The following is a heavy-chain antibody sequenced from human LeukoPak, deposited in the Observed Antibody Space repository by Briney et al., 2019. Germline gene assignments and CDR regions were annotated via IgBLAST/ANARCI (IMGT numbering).Heavy chain of an antibody. V-gene: IGHV1-46*01. CDR3: ARSARRDYVWGSYTDY. CDR2: INPSGGTT. CDR1: GYTFTSYH. D-gene: IGHD3-16*01. Sequence: ASVKVSCKASGYTFTSYHMHWVRQAPGQGLEWMGIINPSGGTTNYAQKFRGRVTMTRDTSISTAYMELSRLRSDDTAVYYCARSARRDYVWGSYTDYWGQGTLVTVSS. J-gene: IGHJ4*02.